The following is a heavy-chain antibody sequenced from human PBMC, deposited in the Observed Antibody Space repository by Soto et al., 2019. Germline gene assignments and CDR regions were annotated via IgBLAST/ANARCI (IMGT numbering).Heavy chain of an antibody. CDR3: ARGLTMGQLPSGFHY. V-gene: IGHV4-61*01. CDR2: IHSSGIT. J-gene: IGHJ4*02. CDR1: ARSVSNGNCY. D-gene: IGHD3-16*02. Sequence: KNSDTLSLTGAFSARSVSNGNCYWSWIRQPPGKGLEWIGYIHSSGITNYNPSLKSRVTISVDTSKNKFSLKLSSVTAADTAVYYCARGLTMGQLPSGFHYSGQGTLVTVSS.